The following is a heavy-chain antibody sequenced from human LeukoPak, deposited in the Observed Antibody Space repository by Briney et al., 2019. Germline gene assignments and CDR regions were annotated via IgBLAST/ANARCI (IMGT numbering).Heavy chain of an antibody. Sequence: GGSLRLSCAASGFTFSDYSMNWVRQAPGKGLEWVSSISRSSRHVYYAGSVKGRFTISRDNAKDSFYLQMNSLRAEDMAVYFCVRDLMGSGSTTAYLHHWGQGTLVTVSS. V-gene: IGHV3-21*01. CDR3: VRDLMGSGSTTAYLHH. J-gene: IGHJ1*01. D-gene: IGHD1-1*01. CDR2: ISRSSRHV. CDR1: GFTFSDYS.